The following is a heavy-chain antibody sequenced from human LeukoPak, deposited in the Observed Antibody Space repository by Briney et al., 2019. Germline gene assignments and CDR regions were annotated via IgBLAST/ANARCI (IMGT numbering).Heavy chain of an antibody. J-gene: IGHJ6*02. D-gene: IGHD3-10*01. CDR3: ARDPSRGSGSWNWSMDV. Sequence: ASVKVSCTASGYTFTTYGISWVRQAPGQRLEWMGWINPYNGYTNYAQKLQGRVTMTTDTSTSTAYMELRSLRSDDTAVYYCARDPSRGSGSWNWSMDVWGQGTTVTVSS. CDR1: GYTFTTYG. CDR2: INPYNGYT. V-gene: IGHV1-18*01.